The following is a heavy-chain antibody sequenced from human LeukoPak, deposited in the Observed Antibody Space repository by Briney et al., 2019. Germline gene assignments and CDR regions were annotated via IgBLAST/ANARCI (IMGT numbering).Heavy chain of an antibody. J-gene: IGHJ4*02. D-gene: IGHD6-13*01. CDR2: IRYDGSNK. CDR1: GFTFSSYG. CDR3: AKDQLAAAGTPPDY. Sequence: GGSLRLSCAASGFTFSSYGMHWVRQAPGKGLEWVAFIRYDGSNKYYADSVKGRFTISRDNSKNTLYLQMNSLRAEDTAVYYCAKDQLAAAGTPPDYWGQGTLVTVSS. V-gene: IGHV3-30*02.